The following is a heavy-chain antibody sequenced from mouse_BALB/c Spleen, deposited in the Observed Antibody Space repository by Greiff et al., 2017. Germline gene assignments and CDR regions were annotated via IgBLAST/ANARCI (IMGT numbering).Heavy chain of an antibody. Sequence: EVMLVESGPSLVKPSQTLSLTCSVTGDSITSGYWNWIRKFPGNKLEYMGYISYSGSTYYNPSLKSRISITRDTSKNQYYLQLNSVTTEDTATYYCARSRYGSSLFDCWGQGTTLTVSS. V-gene: IGHV3-8*02. D-gene: IGHD1-1*01. J-gene: IGHJ2*01. CDR2: ISYSGST. CDR1: GDSITSGY. CDR3: ARSRYGSSLFDC.